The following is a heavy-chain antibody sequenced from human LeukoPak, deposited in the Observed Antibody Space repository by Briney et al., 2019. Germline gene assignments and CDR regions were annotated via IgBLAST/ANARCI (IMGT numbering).Heavy chain of an antibody. CDR3: ARSTRRGDDDAFDI. D-gene: IGHD2-21*02. Sequence: SETLSLTCTVSGGSISSSSYYWGWIRQPPGKGLEWIGSIYYSGSTNYNPSLKSRVTISVDTSKNQFSLKLSSVTAADTAVYYCARSTRRGDDDAFDIWGQGTVVTVSS. CDR2: IYYSGST. V-gene: IGHV4-39*07. J-gene: IGHJ3*02. CDR1: GGSISSSSYY.